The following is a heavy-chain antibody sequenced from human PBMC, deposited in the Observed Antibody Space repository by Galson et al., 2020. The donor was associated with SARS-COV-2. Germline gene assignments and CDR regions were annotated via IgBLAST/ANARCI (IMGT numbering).Heavy chain of an antibody. CDR3: AREYCGGDCFHYYFDL. CDR1: GASFSSYY. D-gene: IGHD2-21*01. J-gene: IGHJ2*01. Sequence: SETLSLTCTVSGASFSSYYWSWIRQPQGKGLEWIGDIHYKGSTNYNPSLKSRVTISVDTSKKQFSLRLTSVTAADTAVYYCAREYCGGDCFHYYFDLWGRGTLVTVSS. V-gene: IGHV4-59*01. CDR2: IHYKGST.